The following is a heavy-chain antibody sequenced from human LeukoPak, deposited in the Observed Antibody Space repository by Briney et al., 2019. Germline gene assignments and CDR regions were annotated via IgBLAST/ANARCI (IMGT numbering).Heavy chain of an antibody. Sequence: SVKVSCKASGGTFSSFAISWVRQAPGQGLEWMGRIIPILGIANYAQKFQGRVTITADKSTSTAYMELSSLRSEDTAVYYCARDLIGGCSGGSCYSLWSDYWGQGTLVSVSS. CDR3: ARDLIGGCSGGSCYSLWSDY. CDR2: IIPILGIA. V-gene: IGHV1-69*04. J-gene: IGHJ4*02. D-gene: IGHD2-15*01. CDR1: GGTFSSFA.